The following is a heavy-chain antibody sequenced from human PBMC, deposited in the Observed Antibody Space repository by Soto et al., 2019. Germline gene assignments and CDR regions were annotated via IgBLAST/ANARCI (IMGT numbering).Heavy chain of an antibody. D-gene: IGHD5-12*01. CDR2: ISYDGSNE. V-gene: IGHV3-30*18. CDR3: AKTGTSWWLPMFDY. CDR1: GFTFSSYG. Sequence: QVQLVESGGGVVQPGRSLRLSCAASGFTFSSYGMHWVRQAPGKGLEWVAVISYDGSNEYYADSVKGRFTISRDNSKNTLYLQMNSLRAEDTAVYYCAKTGTSWWLPMFDYRGQGTLVTVSS. J-gene: IGHJ4*02.